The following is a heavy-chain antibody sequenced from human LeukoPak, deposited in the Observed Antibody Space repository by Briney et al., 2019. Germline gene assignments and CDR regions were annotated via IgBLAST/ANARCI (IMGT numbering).Heavy chain of an antibody. CDR3: AKDRGDWYYDAFDI. Sequence: GGSLRLSCAASGFTFDDYAMHWVRQAPGKGLEWVSGISWNSGSIGYADSVKGRFTISRDNAKNSLYLQMNSLRAEDTALYYCAKDRGDWYYDAFDIWGQGTMVTVSS. D-gene: IGHD2-21*02. V-gene: IGHV3-9*01. CDR2: ISWNSGSI. J-gene: IGHJ3*02. CDR1: GFTFDDYA.